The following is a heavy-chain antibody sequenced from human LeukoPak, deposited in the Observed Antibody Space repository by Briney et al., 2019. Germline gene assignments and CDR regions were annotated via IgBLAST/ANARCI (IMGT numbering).Heavy chain of an antibody. V-gene: IGHV3-74*01. CDR3: ARGVAVAGTDY. J-gene: IGHJ4*02. CDR2: INSDGSST. Sequence: GGSLRLSCAASGFTFSSYWMHWVRQAPGKGLVWVSRINSDGSSTNYADSVMGRFTISRDNAKNTLYLQTNSLRAEDTAVYYCARGVAVAGTDYWGQGTLVTVSS. D-gene: IGHD6-19*01. CDR1: GFTFSSYW.